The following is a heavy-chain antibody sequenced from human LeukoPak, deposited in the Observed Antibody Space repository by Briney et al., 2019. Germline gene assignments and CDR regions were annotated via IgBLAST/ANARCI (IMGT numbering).Heavy chain of an antibody. Sequence: GGSLRLSCAASGFTFSNYWMSWVRQAPGKGLEWVAVISYDGSNKYYADSVKGRFTISRDNSKNTLYLQMNSLRAEDTAVYYCAREAPYGSGSYALDYWGQGTLVTVSS. J-gene: IGHJ4*02. V-gene: IGHV3-30-3*01. D-gene: IGHD3-10*01. CDR3: AREAPYGSGSYALDY. CDR1: GFTFSNYW. CDR2: ISYDGSNK.